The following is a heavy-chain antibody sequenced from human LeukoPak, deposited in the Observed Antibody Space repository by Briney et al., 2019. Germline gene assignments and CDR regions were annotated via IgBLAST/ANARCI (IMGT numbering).Heavy chain of an antibody. CDR2: IYHSGST. D-gene: IGHD3-16*01. J-gene: IGHJ4*02. CDR3: ARAPTGDYASHSFDY. Sequence: SASLSLTCALSAGSISSSNCWSWVRQPPGKGLEWIGEIYHSGSTNYTPSLKSRVTISVDKSKNQFSLKLSSVTAADTAVYYCARAPTGDYASHSFDYWGQGTLVTVSS. CDR1: AGSISSSNC. V-gene: IGHV4-4*02.